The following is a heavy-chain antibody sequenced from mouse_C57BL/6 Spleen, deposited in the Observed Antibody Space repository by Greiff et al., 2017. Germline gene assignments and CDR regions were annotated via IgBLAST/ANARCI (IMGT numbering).Heavy chain of an antibody. Sequence: QVQLQQSGGEGERKGGVGTGVGESSGVRFAGYTMHGGKQRPGQGLEWIGYINHSSGYTKYTQKLKDKATLTADKSSSTAYMQLSSLTSEDSAVYYCAREDGNFDYWGQGTTLTVSS. CDR2: INHSSGYT. CDR1: GVRFAGYT. CDR3: AREDGNFDY. V-gene: IGHV1-4*01. J-gene: IGHJ2*01. D-gene: IGHD2-1*01.